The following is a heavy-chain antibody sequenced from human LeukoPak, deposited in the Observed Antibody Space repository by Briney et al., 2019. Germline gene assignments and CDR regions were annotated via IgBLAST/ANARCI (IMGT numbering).Heavy chain of an antibody. CDR2: ISAYKGNT. V-gene: IGHV1-18*04. CDR1: GYTFTRFG. Sequence: ASVTVSSTASGYTFTRFGISWVRQAPGQGLEWMGWISAYKGNTNYTKKLQGRVTMTTDTSTRTSYMELGDLRSDYTAVYDCAREQLVNFDYWGQGTLVTVSS. J-gene: IGHJ4*02. CDR3: AREQLVNFDY. D-gene: IGHD6-13*01.